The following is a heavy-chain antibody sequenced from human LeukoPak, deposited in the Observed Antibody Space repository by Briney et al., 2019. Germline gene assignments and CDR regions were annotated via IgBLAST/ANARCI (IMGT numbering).Heavy chain of an antibody. D-gene: IGHD1-7*01. CDR2: INTNTGNP. J-gene: IGHJ4*02. CDR3: ARGEVWTITGTTGSFDY. Sequence: ASVKVSCKASGYTFTTYAMNWVRQAPGQGLEWMGWINTNTGNPTYAQGFTGRFVFSLDTSVSTAYLQISSLKAEDTAVYYCARGEVWTITGTTGSFDYWGQGTLVTVSS. CDR1: GYTFTTYA. V-gene: IGHV7-4-1*02.